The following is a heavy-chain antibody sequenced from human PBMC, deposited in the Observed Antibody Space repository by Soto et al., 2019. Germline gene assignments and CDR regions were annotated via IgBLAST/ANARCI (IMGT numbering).Heavy chain of an antibody. Sequence: QVQLVQSGAEVKKPGSSVKVSCKASGGTFSSYAISWVRQAPGQGLEWMGGIIPIFGTANYAQKFQGRVTIPEDETTSTAYMELSSLRSEDMAVYYCARGARHYYGSGSYYTGSAFDIWGQGTMVTGSS. CDR1: GGTFSSYA. D-gene: IGHD3-10*01. V-gene: IGHV1-69*01. CDR2: IIPIFGTA. CDR3: ARGARHYYGSGSYYTGSAFDI. J-gene: IGHJ3*02.